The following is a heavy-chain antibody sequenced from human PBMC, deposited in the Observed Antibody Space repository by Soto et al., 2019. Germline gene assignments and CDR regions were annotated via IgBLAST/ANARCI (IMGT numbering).Heavy chain of an antibody. CDR1: GGSISSGDYY. D-gene: IGHD2-21*02. V-gene: IGHV4-30-4*01. J-gene: IGHJ6*02. Sequence: QVQLQESGPGLVKPSQTLSLTCTVSGGSISSGDYYWSWIRQPPGKGLEWIGYIYYSGSTYYNPSLKSRVTISVDTSKNQFSLKLSSVTAADTAVYYCASAYCGGDCYYYYYGMDVWGQGTTVTVSS. CDR3: ASAYCGGDCYYYYYGMDV. CDR2: IYYSGST.